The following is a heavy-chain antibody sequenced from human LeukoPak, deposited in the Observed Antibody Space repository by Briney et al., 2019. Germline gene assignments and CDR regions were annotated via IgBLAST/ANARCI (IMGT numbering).Heavy chain of an antibody. Sequence: GGSLRLSCAASGFTFSSYAMSWVRQAPGKGLEWVSYISSSGNTIYYADSVKGRFTISRDNAKNSLYLQMNSLRAEDTAVYYCARAGYSSGWFGFWGQGTLVTVSS. CDR3: ARAGYSSGWFGF. V-gene: IGHV3-48*03. J-gene: IGHJ4*02. CDR2: ISSSGNTI. CDR1: GFTFSSYA. D-gene: IGHD6-19*01.